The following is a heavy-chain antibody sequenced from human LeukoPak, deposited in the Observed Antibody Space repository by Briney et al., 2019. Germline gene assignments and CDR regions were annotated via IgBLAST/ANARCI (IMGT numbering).Heavy chain of an antibody. CDR2: INPSSGVT. D-gene: IGHD3-10*01. CDR1: GYTFTNYG. V-gene: IGHV1-2*06. Sequence: ASVKVSCKASGYTFTNYGISWVRQAPGQGLEWMGRINPSSGVTHYAQKFQDSVTLTRDTSISTAYLEVNTLRSDDTAVYYCTTRGGESSPLRYWGQGTLVTVSS. CDR3: TTRGGESSPLRY. J-gene: IGHJ4*02.